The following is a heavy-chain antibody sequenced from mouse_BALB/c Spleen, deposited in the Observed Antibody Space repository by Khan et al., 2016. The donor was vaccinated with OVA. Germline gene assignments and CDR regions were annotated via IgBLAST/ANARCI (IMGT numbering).Heavy chain of an antibody. J-gene: IGHJ4*01. V-gene: IGHV9-3-1*01. CDR1: GYTFTSYG. D-gene: IGHD2-10*01. Sequence: QIQLVQSGPELKKPGETVKISCKASGYTFTSYGMNWVKQSPGKALKWMGWINTYTGEPTYADDFKGRFAFSLETSASTAYLQINNLKNEDTATYFCESPPYFSYKRDYWGKGTSVTVAS. CDR3: ESPPYFSYKRDY. CDR2: INTYTGEP.